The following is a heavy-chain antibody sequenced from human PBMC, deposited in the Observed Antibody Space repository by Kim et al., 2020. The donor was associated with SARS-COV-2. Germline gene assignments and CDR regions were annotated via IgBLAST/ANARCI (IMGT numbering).Heavy chain of an antibody. D-gene: IGHD3-10*01. Sequence: ASVKVSCKASGYTFTSYGISWVRQAPGQGLEWMGWISAYNGNTNYAQKLQGRVTMTTDTSTSTAYMELRSLRSDDTAVYYCATSTNDGFGELAPFDYWGQGTLVTVSS. CDR3: ATSTNDGFGELAPFDY. CDR2: ISAYNGNT. CDR1: GYTFTSYG. J-gene: IGHJ4*02. V-gene: IGHV1-18*01.